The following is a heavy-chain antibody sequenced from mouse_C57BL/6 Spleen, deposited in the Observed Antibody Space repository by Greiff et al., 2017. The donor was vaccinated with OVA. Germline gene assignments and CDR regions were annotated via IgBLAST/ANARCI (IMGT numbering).Heavy chain of an antibody. Sequence: EVKLVESEGGLVQPGSSMKLSCTASGFTFSDYYMAWVRQVPEKGLEWVANINYDGSSTYYLDSLKSRFIISRDNAKNILYLQMSSLKSEDTATYYCARELLRYFDYWGQGTTLTVSS. D-gene: IGHD1-1*01. V-gene: IGHV5-16*01. CDR3: ARELLRYFDY. CDR1: GFTFSDYY. J-gene: IGHJ2*01. CDR2: INYDGSST.